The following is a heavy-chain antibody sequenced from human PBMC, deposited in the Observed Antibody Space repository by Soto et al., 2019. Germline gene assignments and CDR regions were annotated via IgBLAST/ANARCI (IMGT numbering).Heavy chain of an antibody. J-gene: IGHJ3*01. CDR3: AKPGRWPQNAGNFDV. V-gene: IGHV3-64D*06. Sequence: SGGSLILSCSFSGFTFSDYSMHWVRQAPGKGLECVASISSQGGSTYYADSVRDRFVVTRDRSNTLYLQLSSLRVEDTAVYYCAKPGRWPQNAGNFDVWGQGTLVT. CDR1: GFTFSDYS. D-gene: IGHD6-13*01. CDR2: ISSQGGST.